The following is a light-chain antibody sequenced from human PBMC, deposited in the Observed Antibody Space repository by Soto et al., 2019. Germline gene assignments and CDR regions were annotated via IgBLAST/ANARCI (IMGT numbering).Light chain of an antibody. V-gene: IGKV1-5*01. J-gene: IGKJ2*01. Sequence: DIQLTQSPSILSASVGDRVTITCRASQSVRSWLAWYQQKPGKAPNLLIYYASNLASGVPSRFSGSGSGTEYTLRISSLQPEDFATYCCQQYNSHALYSVCQGTKLEIK. CDR3: QQYNSHALYS. CDR1: QSVRSW. CDR2: YAS.